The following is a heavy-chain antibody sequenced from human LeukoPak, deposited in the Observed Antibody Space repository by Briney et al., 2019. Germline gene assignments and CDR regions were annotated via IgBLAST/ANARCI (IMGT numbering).Heavy chain of an antibody. J-gene: IGHJ4*02. CDR3: ARGTVTGNFDY. D-gene: IGHD4-17*01. V-gene: IGHV4-34*01. CDR2: INHSGST. Sequence: PSETLSLTCAVYGGSFSGYYWSWIRQPPGKGLEWIGEINHSGSTYYNPSLKSRVTISVDTSKNQFSLKLSSVTAADTAVYYCARGTVTGNFDYWGQGTLVTVSS. CDR1: GGSFSGYY.